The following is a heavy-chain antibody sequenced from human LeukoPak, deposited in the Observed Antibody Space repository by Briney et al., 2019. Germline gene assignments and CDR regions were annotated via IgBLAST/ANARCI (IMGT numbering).Heavy chain of an antibody. V-gene: IGHV3-74*01. CDR2: INSDRSST. Sequence: GGSLRLSCAASGFTFSSYWMHWVRQAPGKGLVWVSRINSDRSSTSYADSVKGRFTISRDNAKNTLYLQMNSLRAEDTAVYYCARTYDSSSFAFDIWGQGTMVTVSS. CDR3: ARTYDSSSFAFDI. CDR1: GFTFSSYW. D-gene: IGHD3-22*01. J-gene: IGHJ3*02.